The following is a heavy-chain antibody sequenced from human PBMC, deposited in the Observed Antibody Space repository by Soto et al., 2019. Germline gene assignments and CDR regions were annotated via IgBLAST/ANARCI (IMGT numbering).Heavy chain of an antibody. V-gene: IGHV1-24*01. D-gene: IGHD2-15*01. CDR3: APDLRGVVTAPNWYDP. J-gene: IGHJ5*02. CDR2: FDPEDGET. Sequence: ASVKVFCKVSGYTLTELSMHWVRQAPGKGLELMGGFDPEDGETIYAQKFQGRVTMTEDTSTDTAYMELSSLRSEDTAVYYCAPDLRGVVTAPNWYDPWGEGTLV. CDR1: GYTLTELS.